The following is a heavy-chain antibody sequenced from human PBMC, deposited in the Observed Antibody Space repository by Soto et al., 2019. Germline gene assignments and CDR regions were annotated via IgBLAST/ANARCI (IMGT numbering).Heavy chain of an antibody. CDR1: GYIFTSYG. V-gene: IGHV1-18*04. CDR2: INPYNGYT. D-gene: IGHD6-6*01. Sequence: QVPLVQSGAEVRKTGASVKVLCKASGYIFTSYGISWVRQAPGQGLEWMGWINPYNGYTNFAQKFQGRVILTTDTSTGTAYMELRSLRFDDTAVYYCARDPASSSSSHSFYYYGMDVRGQGTTVTVSS. J-gene: IGHJ6*02. CDR3: ARDPASSSSSHSFYYYGMDV.